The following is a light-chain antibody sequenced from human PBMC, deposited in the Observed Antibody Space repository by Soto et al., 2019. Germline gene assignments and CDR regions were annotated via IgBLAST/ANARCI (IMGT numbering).Light chain of an antibody. V-gene: IGKV4-1*01. J-gene: IGKJ2*01. Sequence: DIVMTQSPDSLAVSLGERATINCKSSQSVLYSSNNKNYLAWYQQKPGQPPKLLIYWASTRESGVPDRFSGSGSGTDFTLTISSLQAEDVAVYYCQQYYSTPYTFGKGNTLEIK. CDR2: WAS. CDR3: QQYYSTPYT. CDR1: QSVLYSSNNKNY.